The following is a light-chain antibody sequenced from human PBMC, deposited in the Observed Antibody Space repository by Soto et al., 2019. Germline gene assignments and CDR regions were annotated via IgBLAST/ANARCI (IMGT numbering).Light chain of an antibody. Sequence: DIQVTQFPSSLSASVGDRVTITCRTSQSISSYLNWYQQKPGAAPKLLIFAASSLQSGVPPRFSGSGSGTDFTLTISSLQPEDFATYYCQQSYSVPRPFGQGTNLEIK. CDR2: AAS. CDR1: QSISSY. CDR3: QQSYSVPRP. V-gene: IGKV1-39*01. J-gene: IGKJ2*01.